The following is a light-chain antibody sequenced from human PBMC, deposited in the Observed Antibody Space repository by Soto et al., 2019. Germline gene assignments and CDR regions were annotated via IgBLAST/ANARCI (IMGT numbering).Light chain of an antibody. J-gene: IGKJ2*01. Sequence: DIQMTQSPSTLSASVGDRVTITCRASQSISSWLAWYQQKPGKAPKLLIYDASSLESGVPPRFSGSGSGTAFTLTISSLQPDDFATYYCQQYNSYSPYTFGQGTKLEIK. CDR2: DAS. CDR1: QSISSW. CDR3: QQYNSYSPYT. V-gene: IGKV1-5*01.